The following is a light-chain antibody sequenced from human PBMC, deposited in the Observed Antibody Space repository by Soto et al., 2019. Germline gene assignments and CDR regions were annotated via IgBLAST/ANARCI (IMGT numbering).Light chain of an antibody. J-gene: IGKJ1*01. CDR3: QESDSLMT. Sequence: DIQMTQSPSSLSASVGDSVTITCRASQSIRTNLNWYQHKPGKAPKLLIYGASSHQSGVPSRFSGSGSGTDFSLTISGLQPEDFATYFCQESDSLMTFGQGTKVEIK. CDR2: GAS. V-gene: IGKV1-39*01. CDR1: QSIRTN.